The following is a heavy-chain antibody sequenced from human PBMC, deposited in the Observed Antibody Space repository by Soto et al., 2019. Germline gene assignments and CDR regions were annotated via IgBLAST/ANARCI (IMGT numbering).Heavy chain of an antibody. Sequence: QVQLVESGGGVVQPGRSLRLSCAASGFTFSSYGMHWVRQAPGKGLEWVAVIWYDGSNKYYADSVKGRFTISRDNSKNTLYLQMNSLRAEDTAVYYWTSGGMLGACLGYCGQGTLVSASS. CDR2: IWYDGSNK. J-gene: IGHJ4*02. D-gene: IGHD3-16*01. CDR1: GFTFSSYG. CDR3: TSGGMLGACLGY. V-gene: IGHV3-33*01.